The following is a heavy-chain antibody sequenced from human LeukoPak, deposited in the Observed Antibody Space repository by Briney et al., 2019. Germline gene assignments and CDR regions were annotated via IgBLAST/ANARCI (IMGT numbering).Heavy chain of an antibody. J-gene: IGHJ4*02. D-gene: IGHD3-16*02. Sequence: GGSLRLSCAASGFTFSSYGMHWVRQAPGKGLEWVSSITSSSSYIYYADSVKGRFTISRDNAKSSLYLQMNSLRAEDTALYYCARHRTASDYWGQGTLVTVSS. CDR3: ARHRTASDY. CDR2: ITSSSSYI. CDR1: GFTFSSYG. V-gene: IGHV3-21*01.